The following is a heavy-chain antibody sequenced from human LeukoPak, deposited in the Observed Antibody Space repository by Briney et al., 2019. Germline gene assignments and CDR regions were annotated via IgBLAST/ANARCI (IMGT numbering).Heavy chain of an antibody. V-gene: IGHV3-30*02. Sequence: PGGSLRLSCAASGFIFNTYVMHWVRQAPGKGLEWLAFIRYDGSNKNYADSVKGRFTISRDNSKNTLYLQMNSLRAEDTAVYYCAKGPYSSAWYGRSDYWGQGTLVTVSS. CDR3: AKGPYSSAWYGRSDY. D-gene: IGHD6-19*01. CDR1: GFIFNTYV. J-gene: IGHJ4*02. CDR2: IRYDGSNK.